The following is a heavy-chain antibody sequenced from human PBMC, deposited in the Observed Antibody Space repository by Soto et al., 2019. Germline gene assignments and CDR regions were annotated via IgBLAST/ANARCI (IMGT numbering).Heavy chain of an antibody. D-gene: IGHD3-10*01. CDR2: ISTSVGST. J-gene: IGHJ4*02. Sequence: EVQLLESGGGSVQPGGSLRLSCAASGFTFNTYAMSWVRQAPGKGLEWVSAISTSVGSTYYTDSVKGRFTISRDNSKNTLYLQMNSLTAEDTAVYYCAKGGQSYDYWGQGTLVTVSS. CDR3: AKGGQSYDY. CDR1: GFTFNTYA. V-gene: IGHV3-23*01.